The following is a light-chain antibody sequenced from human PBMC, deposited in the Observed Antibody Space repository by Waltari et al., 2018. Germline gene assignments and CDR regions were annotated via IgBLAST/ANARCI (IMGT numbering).Light chain of an antibody. Sequence: QSVLTQPPSVSAAPGQKVTISCSGSTSNIGSHYVSWYQQLPGAAPKVFIYESEKRPSGIPDRFSGSKSGTSASLDITGLQTGDEAAYYCGAWDNNLSALVFGGGTKLTVL. CDR2: ESE. J-gene: IGLJ2*01. V-gene: IGLV1-51*02. CDR1: TSNIGSHY. CDR3: GAWDNNLSALV.